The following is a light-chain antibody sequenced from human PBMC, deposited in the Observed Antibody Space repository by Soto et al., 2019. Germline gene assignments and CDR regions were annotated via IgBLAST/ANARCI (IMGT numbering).Light chain of an antibody. J-gene: IGKJ1*01. V-gene: IGKV3-15*01. CDR2: GAS. Sequence: EIVMTQSPATLSVSPGERATLSCRASQSVSSNLAWYQQKPGQAPRLLIYGASTRATGIPARFSGSGSGTEFTLTISSLQSEYFAVNYCQQYNNWPKTFGQGTKV. CDR3: QQYNNWPKT. CDR1: QSVSSN.